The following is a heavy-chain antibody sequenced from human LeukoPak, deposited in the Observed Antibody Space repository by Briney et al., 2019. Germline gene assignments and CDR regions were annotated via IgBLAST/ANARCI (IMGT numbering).Heavy chain of an antibody. J-gene: IGHJ4*02. CDR3: AREVTGITRD. Sequence: GGSLRLSCAASGFTFSSYSMNWVRQAPGKGLEWVSSISSSSSYIYYADSVKGRFTISRDNAKNVLYLQMNSLRAEDTAVYYCAREVTGITRDWGQGTLVTVSS. V-gene: IGHV3-21*01. CDR2: ISSSSSYI. CDR1: GFTFSSYS. D-gene: IGHD2-21*02.